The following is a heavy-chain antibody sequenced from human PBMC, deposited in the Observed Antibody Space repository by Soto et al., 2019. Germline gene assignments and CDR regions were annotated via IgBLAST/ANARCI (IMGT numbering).Heavy chain of an antibody. J-gene: IGHJ4*02. CDR1: GGSFSGYY. CDR2: INHSGST. D-gene: IGHD3-16*01. Sequence: LSLTCAVYGGSFSGYYWSWIRQPPGKGLEWIGEINHSGSTNYNPSLKSRVTISVDTSKNQFSLKLSSVTAADTAVYYCARKAGLMITFGGANFDYWGQGTLVTVSS. CDR3: ARKAGLMITFGGANFDY. V-gene: IGHV4-34*01.